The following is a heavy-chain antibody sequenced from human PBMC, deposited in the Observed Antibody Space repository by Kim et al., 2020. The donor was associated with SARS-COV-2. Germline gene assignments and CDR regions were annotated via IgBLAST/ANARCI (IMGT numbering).Heavy chain of an antibody. D-gene: IGHD2-8*02. J-gene: IGHJ4*01. CDR3: TRSTYWSFDD. V-gene: IGHV4-4*02. Sequence: SETLSLTCAVSGVSVSGGSWWTWVRQSPGRGLEWIGEVSHDGATNFRPSLRSRVMMSVDSSKNQFSLTLTSVSAADTAVYYCTRSTYWSFDDWGHGLLVT. CDR2: VSHDGAT. CDR1: GVSVSGGSW.